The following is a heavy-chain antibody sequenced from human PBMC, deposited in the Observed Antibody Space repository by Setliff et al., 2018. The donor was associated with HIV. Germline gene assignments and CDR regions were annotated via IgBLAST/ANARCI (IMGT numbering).Heavy chain of an antibody. CDR3: ARALYGEYGGDLNWLDP. J-gene: IGHJ5*02. Sequence: GASVKVSCKTSGYPFSAYAMNWMRQAPGQGLEWMGHINTHTGSPTYAQAFTGRFVFSVDTSVTTAYLQISGLKADDTAVYYCARALYGEYGGDLNWLDPWGQGTLVTVSS. D-gene: IGHD4-17*01. V-gene: IGHV7-4-1*02. CDR2: INTHTGSP. CDR1: GYPFSAYA.